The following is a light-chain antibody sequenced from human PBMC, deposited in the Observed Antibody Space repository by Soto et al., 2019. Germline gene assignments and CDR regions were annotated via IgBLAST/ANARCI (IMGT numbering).Light chain of an antibody. V-gene: IGLV2-14*01. J-gene: IGLJ2*01. CDR1: GSDVGGYYY. CDR3: SSYTSANTVV. Sequence: QSVLTQPASVSGSPGQSITISCTGTGSDVGGYYYVSWYQRHPGKAPTLLIYEVSNRPSGVSSRFSGSKSGNTASLTISGLQTDDEGDYYCSSYTSANTVVFGGGTKRTVL. CDR2: EVS.